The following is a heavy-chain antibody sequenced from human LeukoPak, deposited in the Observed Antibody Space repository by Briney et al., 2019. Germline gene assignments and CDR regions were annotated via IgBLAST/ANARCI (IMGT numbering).Heavy chain of an antibody. CDR2: ISSSGGDT. V-gene: IGHV3-23*01. J-gene: IGHJ4*02. CDR3: AKKSSGLNPFDY. D-gene: IGHD1-14*01. Sequence: GGSLRLSCAASGFTFSNSPMSWVRQAPGKGLEWVSGISSSGGDTLYAASVKGRFTISRDNSKNMVYLQMNSLRVEHTSIYYCAKKSSGLNPFDYWGQGTLVTVSS. CDR1: GFTFSNSP.